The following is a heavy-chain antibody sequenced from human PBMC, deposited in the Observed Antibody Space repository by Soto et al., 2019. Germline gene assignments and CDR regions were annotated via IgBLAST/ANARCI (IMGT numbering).Heavy chain of an antibody. V-gene: IGHV1-69*01. J-gene: IGHJ4*02. Sequence: QVQLVQSGAEVKKPGSSVKVSCKASGGTFSSYAISWVRQAPGQGLEWMGGIIPIFGTANYAQKFQGRVTITADESTSPAYMELSSLRSEDTAVYYCARVERSGYYNDYFDYWGQGTLVTVSS. D-gene: IGHD3-3*01. CDR1: GGTFSSYA. CDR3: ARVERSGYYNDYFDY. CDR2: IIPIFGTA.